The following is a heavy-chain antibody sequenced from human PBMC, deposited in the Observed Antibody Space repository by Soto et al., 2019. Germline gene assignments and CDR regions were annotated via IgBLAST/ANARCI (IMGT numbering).Heavy chain of an antibody. CDR1: GGSLSSYY. V-gene: IGHV4-59*01. Sequence: QVQLQESGPGLVKPSETLSLTCAVSGGSLSSYYWSWIRQPPGKGLEWIGYIYYSGSTNYNPSLKRRVTISVDTSKNHFSLKLSSVPAADTAVYYCARAWGGYGDYWGQGTLVTVSS. D-gene: IGHD5-12*01. CDR2: IYYSGST. CDR3: ARAWGGYGDY. J-gene: IGHJ4*02.